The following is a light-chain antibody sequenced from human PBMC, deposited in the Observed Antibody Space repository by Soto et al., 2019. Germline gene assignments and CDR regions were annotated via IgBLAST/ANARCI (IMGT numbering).Light chain of an antibody. Sequence: QSVLTQPASVSGSPGQSITISCTGSSSDVGGYEYVSWYQQHPGKAPKLMIYDVIHRPSGVSNRFSGSKSGNTASLTISGLQGEDEADYYCSSYTVGGTRVFCGGTKLTVL. CDR2: DVI. CDR1: SSDVGGYEY. J-gene: IGLJ3*02. V-gene: IGLV2-14*03. CDR3: SSYTVGGTRV.